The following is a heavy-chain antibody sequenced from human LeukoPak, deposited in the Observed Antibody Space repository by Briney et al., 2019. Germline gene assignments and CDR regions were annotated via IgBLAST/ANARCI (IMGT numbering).Heavy chain of an antibody. CDR3: ARSRKNDRTSTSCYTDY. CDR2: IYYSGST. CDR1: GGSISSSNYY. J-gene: IGHJ4*02. V-gene: IGHV4-39*01. Sequence: PSETLSLTCTVSGGSISSSNYYWGWIRQPPGKGLEWIGSIYYSGSTYYNPSLKSRGTISVDTSKNQFSLKLSSVTAADMAVYYCARSRKNDRTSTSCYTDYWGQGTLVTVSS. D-gene: IGHD2-2*02.